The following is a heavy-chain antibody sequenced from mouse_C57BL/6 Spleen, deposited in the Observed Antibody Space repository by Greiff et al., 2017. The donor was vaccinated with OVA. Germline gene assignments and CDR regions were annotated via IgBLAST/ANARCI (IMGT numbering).Heavy chain of an antibody. CDR1: GYTFTSYD. CDR2: IYPRDGST. D-gene: IGHD2-5*01. J-gene: IGHJ1*03. V-gene: IGHV1-85*01. CDR3: ARSDYYSNYGYFDV. Sequence: VKLQESGPELVKPGASVKLSCKASGYTFTSYDINWVKQRPGQGLEWIGWIYPRDGSTKYNEKFKGKATLTVDTSSSTAYMELHSLTSEDSAVYFCARSDYYSNYGYFDVWGTGTTVTVSS.